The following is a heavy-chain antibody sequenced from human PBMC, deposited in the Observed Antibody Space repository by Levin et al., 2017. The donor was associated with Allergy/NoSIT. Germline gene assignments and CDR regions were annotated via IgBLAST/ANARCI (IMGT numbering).Heavy chain of an antibody. CDR3: ARSSPGGFSYGHHFDY. CDR1: GFSLTTSAMC. J-gene: IGHJ4*02. Sequence: QSGPTLVKPTQTLTLTCTFSGFSLTTSAMCVSWIRQPPGKALEWLARIDWDDDKYYSTSLKTRLSISKDTSKNQVVLTMTNMDPVDTATYYCARSSPGGFSYGHHFDYWGQGTLVAVSS. D-gene: IGHD5-18*01. CDR2: IDWDDDK. V-gene: IGHV2-70*11.